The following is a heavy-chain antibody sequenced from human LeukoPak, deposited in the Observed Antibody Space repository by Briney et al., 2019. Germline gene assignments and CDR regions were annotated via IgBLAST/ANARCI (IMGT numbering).Heavy chain of an antibody. CDR1: GASISSYF. V-gene: IGHV4-59*08. J-gene: IGHJ1*01. CDR3: ARLLSCGSDCYYFRH. D-gene: IGHD2-21*01. CDR2: IYYTGTT. Sequence: SETLSLTCTVSGASISSYFWSWIRQPPGKGLEWIGYIYYTGTTSYNPSSKSRATTSVDTSKNQFSLQLTSVTAADTAVYFRARLLSCGSDCYYFRHWGQGTLVSVSS.